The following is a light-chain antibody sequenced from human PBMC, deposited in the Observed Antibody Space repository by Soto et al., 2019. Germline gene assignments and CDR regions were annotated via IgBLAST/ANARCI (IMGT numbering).Light chain of an antibody. Sequence: DIPMTQPPSSLSASVGDRVTITCRASQSISSYLNWYQQKPGKAPKLLIYSASYLQSGVPSRFSGRRSGTDFALTVSSLQPEDFATYDCQQSYKTPPFGQGTKLEIK. V-gene: IGKV1-39*01. CDR2: SAS. CDR1: QSISSY. J-gene: IGKJ2*01. CDR3: QQSYKTPP.